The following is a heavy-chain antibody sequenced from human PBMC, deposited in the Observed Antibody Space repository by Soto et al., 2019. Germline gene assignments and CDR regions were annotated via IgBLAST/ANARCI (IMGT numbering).Heavy chain of an antibody. J-gene: IGHJ4*02. Sequence: SVKVSCKASGGTFSTYTMSWVRQAPGQGLEWLGRIIPLFGLPNHAQKFQDRVTITADKSTDTAYLEMNSLRPEDTAVYYCAFDVQTGVVYFDNWGQGTLVTVS. V-gene: IGHV1-69*02. CDR3: AFDVQTGVVYFDN. CDR1: GGTFSTYT. D-gene: IGHD1-1*01. CDR2: IIPLFGLP.